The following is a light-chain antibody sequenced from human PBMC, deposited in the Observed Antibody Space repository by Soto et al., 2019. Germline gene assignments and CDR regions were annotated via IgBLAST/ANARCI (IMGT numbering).Light chain of an antibody. CDR1: QSVSSSY. V-gene: IGKV3-20*01. CDR3: QQYDSSPWT. Sequence: EIVLTQSPGTLSLSPGERATLSCRASQSVSSSYLAWYQQKPGQTPRLLIYGASSRAPGTPDRFSGSGSGTAFTLTISRLEPEDFAVYYCQQYDSSPWTFGQGTKAETK. CDR2: GAS. J-gene: IGKJ1*01.